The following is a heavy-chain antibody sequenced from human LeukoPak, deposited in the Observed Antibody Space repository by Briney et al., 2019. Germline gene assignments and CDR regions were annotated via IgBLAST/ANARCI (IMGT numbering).Heavy chain of an antibody. Sequence: SETLSLTCSVSGGSISSNTYYWGWIRQPPGKGLECIGTIYYTGGTYYNPPLKSRVTISVDTSKNQFSLRLSSVTAADTAVYYCARGYSSRGDFDYWGQGTLVTVSS. J-gene: IGHJ4*02. CDR1: GGSISSNTYY. CDR3: ARGYSSRGDFDY. CDR2: IYYTGGT. D-gene: IGHD6-13*01. V-gene: IGHV4-39*01.